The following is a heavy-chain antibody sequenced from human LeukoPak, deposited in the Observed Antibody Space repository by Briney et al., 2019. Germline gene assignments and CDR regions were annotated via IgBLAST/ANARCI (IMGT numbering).Heavy chain of an antibody. Sequence: GGSLRLSCAASGFTFSSYAMSWVRQAPGKGLEWVSAISGSGGSTYYADSVKGRFTISRDNSKNTLYVQMNSLRAEDTAVYYCAKVSYYESSGYYLHPGLFDYWGQGTLVTVSS. CDR1: GFTFSSYA. D-gene: IGHD3-22*01. CDR3: AKVSYYESSGYYLHPGLFDY. CDR2: ISGSGGST. V-gene: IGHV3-23*01. J-gene: IGHJ4*02.